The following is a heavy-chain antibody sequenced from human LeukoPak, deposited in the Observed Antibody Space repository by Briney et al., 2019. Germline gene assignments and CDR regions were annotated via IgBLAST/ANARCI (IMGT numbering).Heavy chain of an antibody. V-gene: IGHV4-34*01. CDR1: GGSFSGYY. J-gene: IGHJ3*02. CDR2: INHSGST. Sequence: PSETLSLTCAVYGGSFSGYYWSWIRQPPGKGLEWIGEINHSGSTNYNPSLKSRVTMSVDTSKNQFSLKLSSVTAADTAVYYCARFSPAHDAFDIWGQGTMVTVSS. CDR3: ARFSPAHDAFDI.